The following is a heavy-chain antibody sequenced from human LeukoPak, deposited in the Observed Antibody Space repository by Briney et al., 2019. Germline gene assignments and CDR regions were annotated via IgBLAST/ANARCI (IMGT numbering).Heavy chain of an antibody. CDR3: ARDTIVVDDAFDI. J-gene: IGHJ3*02. D-gene: IGHD3-22*01. Sequence: PSETLSLTCTVSGGSISSGSYYWSWIRQPAGKGLEWIGRIYTSGSTNYNPSLKSRVTISVDTSKNQFSLKLSSVTAADTAVYYCARDTIVVDDAFDIWGQGTMVTVSS. CDR1: GGSISSGSYY. V-gene: IGHV4-61*02. CDR2: IYTSGST.